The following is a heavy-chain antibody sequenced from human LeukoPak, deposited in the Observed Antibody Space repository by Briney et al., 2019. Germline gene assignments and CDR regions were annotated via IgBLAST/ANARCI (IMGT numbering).Heavy chain of an antibody. V-gene: IGHV1-3*01. CDR1: GYTFTSYA. J-gene: IGHJ4*02. CDR3: ARGGRRYYYGSGSSD. CDR2: INAGNGNT. D-gene: IGHD3-10*01. Sequence: ASVKVSCKASGYTFTSYAMHWVRQAPGQRLEWMGWINAGNGNTKYSQKFQGRVTITRDTSASTAYMELSSLRSEDTAVYYCARGGRRYYYGSGSSDWGQGTLVTVSS.